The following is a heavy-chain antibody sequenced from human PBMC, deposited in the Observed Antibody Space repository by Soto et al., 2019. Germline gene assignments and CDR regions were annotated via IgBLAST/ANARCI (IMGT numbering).Heavy chain of an antibody. CDR2: LSGSGGST. J-gene: IGHJ6*02. D-gene: IGHD2-2*01. CDR1: GFTFSSYA. CDR3: GRYCTSTSCPGGYYYGMEG. V-gene: IGHV3-23*01. Sequence: PGGSLRLSCAASGFTFSSYAMSWVRQAPGKGLEWVSALSGSGGSTFYADSLKGRFTVSRDNSKSTLYLQMNSLRSEDTAVYYCGRYCTSTSCPGGYYYGMEGWGQGTTVTV.